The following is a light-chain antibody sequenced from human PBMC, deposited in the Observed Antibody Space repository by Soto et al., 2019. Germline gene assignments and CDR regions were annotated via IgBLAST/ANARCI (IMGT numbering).Light chain of an antibody. J-gene: IGKJ1*01. CDR2: GAS. V-gene: IGKV3-20*01. Sequence: EIVLTQSPGTLSLCPGERATLSCRARQSVTNNFVAWYQQKPGQAPRLLIYGASSRATVIPDRFSGSGSATDFTLAISRREPEDFAVYYCQQYGSSPLTFGQATKVEIK. CDR3: QQYGSSPLT. CDR1: QSVTNNF.